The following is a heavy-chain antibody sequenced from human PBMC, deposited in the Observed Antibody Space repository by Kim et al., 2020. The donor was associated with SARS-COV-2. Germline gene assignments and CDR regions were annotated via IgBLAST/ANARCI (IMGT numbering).Heavy chain of an antibody. CDR1: GYTLTELS. D-gene: IGHD3-22*01. CDR2: FDPEDGET. V-gene: IGHV1-24*01. Sequence: ASVKVSCKVSGYTLTELSMHWVRQAPGKGLEWMGGFDPEDGETIYAQKFQGRVTMTEDTSTDTAYMELSSLRSEDTAVYYCATEGDYYDSSGLAGYWGQGTLVTVSS. CDR3: ATEGDYYDSSGLAGY. J-gene: IGHJ4*02.